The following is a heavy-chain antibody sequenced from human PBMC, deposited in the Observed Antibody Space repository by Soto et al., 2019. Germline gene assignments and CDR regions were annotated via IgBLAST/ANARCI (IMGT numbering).Heavy chain of an antibody. CDR2: IWYDGSNK. D-gene: IGHD3-22*01. CDR3: ARDSVITMIVVARQNGFEI. CDR1: GFTFSSYG. V-gene: IGHV3-33*01. Sequence: PGVSLRLSFAASGFTFSSYGMHGVRQAPGKGLEWVAVIWYDGSNKYYADSVKGRFTISRDNSKNTLYLQMNSLRAEDTAVYYCARDSVITMIVVARQNGFEIWGHGTMVTVSS. J-gene: IGHJ3*02.